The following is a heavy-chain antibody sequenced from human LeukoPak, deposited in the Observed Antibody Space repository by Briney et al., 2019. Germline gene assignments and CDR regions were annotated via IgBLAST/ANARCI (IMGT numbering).Heavy chain of an antibody. V-gene: IGHV3-53*01. CDR1: GFTVSSTY. CDR2: IYSGGST. Sequence: PGGSLRLSCAASGFTVSSTYMSWVRQAPGKGLEWVSIIYSGGSTDYADSVKGRFTISRDNSKNTLYLQMNSLRAEDTAVYYCASCCGSGSYYYNMDVWGQGTTVAVSS. CDR3: ASCCGSGSYYYNMDV. J-gene: IGHJ6*02. D-gene: IGHD3-10*01.